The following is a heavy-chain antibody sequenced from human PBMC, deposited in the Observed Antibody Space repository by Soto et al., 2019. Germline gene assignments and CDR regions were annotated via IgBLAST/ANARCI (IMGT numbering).Heavy chain of an antibody. J-gene: IGHJ3*02. CDR2: ISSSSSTI. D-gene: IGHD5-12*01. V-gene: IGHV3-48*01. CDR3: GSNVYSGYAPLPMDAFDI. Sequence: GGSLRLSCAASGFTFSSYSMNWVRQAPGKGLEWVSYISSSSSTIYYADSVKGRFTISRDNAKNSLYLQMNSLRAEDTAVYYCGSNVYSGYAPLPMDAFDIWGQGTMVTVSS. CDR1: GFTFSSYS.